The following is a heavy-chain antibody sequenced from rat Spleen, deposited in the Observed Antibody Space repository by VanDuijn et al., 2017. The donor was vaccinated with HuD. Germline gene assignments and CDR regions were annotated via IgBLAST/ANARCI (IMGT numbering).Heavy chain of an antibody. Sequence: EVQLQESGPGLVKPSQSLSLTCSVTGYSITSNYWGWIRKFPGNKMEWIGHISYSGSTSYNPSLKSRISITRDTSKNQFFLQLNSVTTEDTATYYCARWGGRDWYFDFWGPGTMVTVSS. D-gene: IGHD1-11*01. CDR3: ARWGGRDWYFDF. CDR2: ISYSGST. V-gene: IGHV3-1*01. J-gene: IGHJ1*01. CDR1: GYSITSNY.